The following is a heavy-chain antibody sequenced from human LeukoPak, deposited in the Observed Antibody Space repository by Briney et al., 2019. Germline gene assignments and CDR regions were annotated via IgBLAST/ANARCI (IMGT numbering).Heavy chain of an antibody. CDR3: ARDGSGSYYRDAFDI. V-gene: IGHV4-31*03. J-gene: IGHJ3*02. Sequence: MSSETLSLTCTVSGVSISSGGYYWGWIRQHPGKGLEWIGYIYYSGSTYYNPSLKSRVTISVDTSKNQFSLKLSSVTAADTAVYYCARDGSGSYYRDAFDIWGQGTMVTVSS. CDR1: GVSISSGGYY. D-gene: IGHD3-10*01. CDR2: IYYSGST.